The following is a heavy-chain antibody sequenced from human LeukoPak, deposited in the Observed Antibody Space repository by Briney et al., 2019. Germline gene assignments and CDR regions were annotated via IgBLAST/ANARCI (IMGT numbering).Heavy chain of an antibody. D-gene: IGHD5-12*01. CDR3: ARGPSGLRSPFNT. CDR1: GFAFRSYG. J-gene: IGHJ3*02. CDR2: VSYSGSP. V-gene: IGHV4-39*07. Sequence: GSLRLSCAASGFAFRSYGMTWVRQAPGKGLEWIGSVSYSGSPYYNPSLTSRATISVDTSRNQVSLKLTSVTAANTAVYYCARGPSGLRSPFNTWGQGTTVTVSS.